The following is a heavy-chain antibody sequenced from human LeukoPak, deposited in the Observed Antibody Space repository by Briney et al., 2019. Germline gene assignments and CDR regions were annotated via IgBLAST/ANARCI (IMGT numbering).Heavy chain of an antibody. Sequence: SETLSLTCTVSGGSISSGSYYWSWIRQSAGKGLEWIGRIYTSGSTNYNPSLKSRVTISVDTSKNQFSLKLSSVTAADTAVYYCARVPVVAADFDYWGQGTLVTVSS. CDR2: IYTSGST. D-gene: IGHD2-15*01. CDR3: ARVPVVAADFDY. CDR1: GGSISSGSYY. J-gene: IGHJ4*02. V-gene: IGHV4-61*02.